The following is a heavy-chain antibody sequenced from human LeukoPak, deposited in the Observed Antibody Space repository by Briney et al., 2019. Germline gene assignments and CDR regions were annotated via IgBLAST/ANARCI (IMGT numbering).Heavy chain of an antibody. CDR3: AKGARNTAPDY. CDR2: ISPSVGNT. D-gene: IGHD5-18*01. CDR1: GFTFSTYA. Sequence: GGSLRLSCTASGFTFSTYAMSWLPQAPGKGLEWVSSISPSVGNTYYADSVKGRFTISRDNSKNTVYLQMNSLTAEDTAVDYCAKGARNTAPDYWGQGTLVTVSS. V-gene: IGHV3-23*01. J-gene: IGHJ4*02.